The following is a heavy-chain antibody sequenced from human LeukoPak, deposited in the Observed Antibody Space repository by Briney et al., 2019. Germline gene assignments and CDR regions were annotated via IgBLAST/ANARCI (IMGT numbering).Heavy chain of an antibody. CDR2: IYYSGST. V-gene: IGHV4-59*08. D-gene: IGHD3-10*01. J-gene: IGHJ5*02. Sequence: PSETLSLTCTVSGGSISSYYWSWIRQPAGKGLEWIGYIYYSGSTNYNPSLKSRVTISVDTSKNQFSLKLSSVTAADTAVYYCARRGVRNWFDPWGQGTLVTVSS. CDR3: ARRGVRNWFDP. CDR1: GGSISSYY.